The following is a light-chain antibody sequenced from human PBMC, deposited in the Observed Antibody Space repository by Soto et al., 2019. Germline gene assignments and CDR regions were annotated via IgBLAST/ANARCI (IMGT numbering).Light chain of an antibody. CDR3: QSYDSSLSAGV. J-gene: IGLJ3*02. Sequence: QSVLTQPPSVSGAPGQTVTISCTGSSSNIGAGYDVHWYQQLPGTAPKLLIYGNSNRPSGVPDRFSGSKSGTSASLAITGLQAEDEADYYCQSYDSSLSAGVFGGGTKLTVL. CDR2: GNS. CDR1: SSNIGAGYD. V-gene: IGLV1-40*01.